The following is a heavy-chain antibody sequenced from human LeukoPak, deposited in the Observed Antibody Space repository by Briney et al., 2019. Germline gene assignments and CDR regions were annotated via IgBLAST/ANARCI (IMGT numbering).Heavy chain of an antibody. CDR3: ARSYYYGSGRGPLFDY. CDR2: IYYSGST. CDR1: GGSISSYY. D-gene: IGHD3-10*01. J-gene: IGHJ4*02. Sequence: SETLSLTCTDSGGSISSYYWSWIRQPPGKGLEWIRYIYYSGSTNYNPSLKSRVTISVDTSKNQFSLKLSSVTAADTAVYYCARSYYYGSGRGPLFDYWGQGTLVTVSS. V-gene: IGHV4-59*01.